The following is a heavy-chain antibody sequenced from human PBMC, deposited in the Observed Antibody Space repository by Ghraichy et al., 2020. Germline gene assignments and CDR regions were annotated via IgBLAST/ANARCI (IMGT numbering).Heavy chain of an antibody. J-gene: IGHJ4*02. Sequence: LSLTCAVYGGSFSGYYWSWIRQPPGKGLEWIGEINHSGSTNYNPSLKSRVTISVDTSKNQFSLKLSSVTAADTAVYYCARGPNFITGPRPGVYYFDYWGQGTLVTVSS. V-gene: IGHV4-34*01. D-gene: IGHD1-20*01. CDR2: INHSGST. CDR1: GGSFSGYY. CDR3: ARGPNFITGPRPGVYYFDY.